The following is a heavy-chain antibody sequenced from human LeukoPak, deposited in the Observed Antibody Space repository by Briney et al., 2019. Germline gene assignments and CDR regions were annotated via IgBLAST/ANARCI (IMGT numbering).Heavy chain of an antibody. CDR3: ATLNDILTGPFDN. J-gene: IGHJ4*02. V-gene: IGHV3-21*04. CDR2: ISSSSSYI. CDR1: GFTFSSYS. Sequence: GGSLRLSCAASGFTFSSYSMNWVRQAPGKGLEWVSSISSSSSYIYYADSVKGRFTISRDNAKNSLYLQMNSLRAEDTAMYYCATLNDILTGPFDNWGQGTLVTVSS. D-gene: IGHD3-9*01.